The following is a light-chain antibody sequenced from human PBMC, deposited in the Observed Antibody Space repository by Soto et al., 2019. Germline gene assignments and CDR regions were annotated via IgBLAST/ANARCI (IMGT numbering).Light chain of an antibody. CDR3: HQRNN. J-gene: IGKJ5*01. Sequence: ERGFTLSPGTLSLSPGERATLSCRASQSISTTYFGWYQQKPGQAPRLLIYGVSNRATGIPDRFSGSGSGTDFTLTVSKLEPEDFAMYYGHQRNNFGQGTRLEIK. CDR2: GVS. CDR1: QSISTTY. V-gene: IGKV3D-20*02.